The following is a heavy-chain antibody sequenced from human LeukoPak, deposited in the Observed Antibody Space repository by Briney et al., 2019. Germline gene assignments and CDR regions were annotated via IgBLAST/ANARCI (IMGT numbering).Heavy chain of an antibody. CDR1: GYTFNSYG. CDR3: ARDASYGPHAFEI. CDR2: ISGYNGAT. D-gene: IGHD4-17*01. Sequence: ASVKVSXKASGYTFNSYGISWVRQAPGQGLEWMGWISGYNGATNYAQKVQGRVTVTADTSTSTAYMELRSLTSDDTAVYYCARDASYGPHAFEIWGQGTMVTVSS. V-gene: IGHV1-18*01. J-gene: IGHJ3*02.